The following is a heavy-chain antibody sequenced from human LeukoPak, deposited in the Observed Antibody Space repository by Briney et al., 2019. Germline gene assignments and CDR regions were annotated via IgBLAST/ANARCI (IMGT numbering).Heavy chain of an antibody. CDR2: IYPGDSDT. CDR1: GYSFTNYW. Sequence: GESLKISCKGSGYSFTNYWIVWVRQMPGKGLEWMGIIYPGDSDTRDSPSFQGQVTISADKSISTAYLQWNSLKASDTAMYYCARLGYSSGWIRSWFDPWGQGTLVTVSS. J-gene: IGHJ5*02. V-gene: IGHV5-51*01. CDR3: ARLGYSSGWIRSWFDP. D-gene: IGHD6-19*01.